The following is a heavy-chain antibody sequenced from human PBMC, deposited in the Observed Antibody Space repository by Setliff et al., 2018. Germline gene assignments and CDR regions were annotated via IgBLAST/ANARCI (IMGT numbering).Heavy chain of an antibody. J-gene: IGHJ4*02. CDR3: ATDPFYYDSSGVDDY. CDR1: GSTFTDYY. CDR2: VDPEDGET. D-gene: IGHD3-22*01. V-gene: IGHV1-69-2*01. Sequence: VKVSCKASGSTFTDYYMHWVQQAPGKGLEWMGRVDPEDGETIYAEKFQGRVTITADTSTDTAYMELSSLRSEDTAVYYCATDPFYYDSSGVDDYWGQGTLVTVSS.